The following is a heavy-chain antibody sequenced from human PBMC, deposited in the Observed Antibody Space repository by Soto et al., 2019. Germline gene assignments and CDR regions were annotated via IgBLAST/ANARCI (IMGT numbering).Heavy chain of an antibody. CDR1: GFTFSSYW. J-gene: IGHJ4*02. V-gene: IGHV3-7*03. CDR3: ARERWLYCTNGVCYTPGY. Sequence: GGSLRLSCAASGFTFSSYWMSWVRQAPGKGLEWVANIKQDGSEKYYVDSVKGRFTISRDNAKNSLYLQMNSLRAEDTAVYYCARERWLYCTNGVCYTPGYWGQGTLVTVSS. CDR2: IKQDGSEK. D-gene: IGHD2-8*01.